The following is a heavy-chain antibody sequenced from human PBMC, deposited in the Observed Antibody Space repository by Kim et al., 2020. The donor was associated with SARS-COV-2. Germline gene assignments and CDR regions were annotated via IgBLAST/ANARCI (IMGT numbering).Heavy chain of an antibody. Sequence: ASVKVSCKVSGYTLTELSMHWVRQAPGKGLEWMGGFDPEDGETIYAQKFQGRVTMTEDTSTDTAYMELSSLRSEDTAVYYCATKPLAAAGPTVDYWGQGTLVTVSS. CDR3: ATKPLAAAGPTVDY. V-gene: IGHV1-24*01. D-gene: IGHD6-13*01. J-gene: IGHJ4*02. CDR1: GYTLTELS. CDR2: FDPEDGET.